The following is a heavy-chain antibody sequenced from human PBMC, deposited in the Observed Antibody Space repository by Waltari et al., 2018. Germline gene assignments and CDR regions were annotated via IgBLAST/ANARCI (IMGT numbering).Heavy chain of an antibody. CDR2: ISYDGSNE. J-gene: IGHJ4*02. Sequence: QVQLLDSGRGVVQPGRSLRISCVTSGLIFRGFNINWIRQTPGKGLEWVALISYDGSNEDYADSVKGRFIISRDDSKSTVYLQMNSLRPEDTAVYYCARDASRPQHPRPFDSWGQGTLVSVSS. V-gene: IGHV3-30*04. CDR1: GLIFRGFN. CDR3: ARDASRPQHPRPFDS.